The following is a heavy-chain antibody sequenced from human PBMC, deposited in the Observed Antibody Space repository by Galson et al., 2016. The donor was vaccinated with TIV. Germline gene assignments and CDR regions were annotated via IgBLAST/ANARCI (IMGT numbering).Heavy chain of an antibody. CDR3: AREPCDGDCRFDF. V-gene: IGHV4-31*03. J-gene: IGHJ4*02. CDR1: GDSVSSGGPF. CDR2: IHNTGST. D-gene: IGHD2-21*02. Sequence: TLSLTCTVSGDSVSSGGPFWSWLRQHPERGLEWIGYIHNTGSTYYRPSLKRRLSIFSDTSRNEFSLKLTSVTAADTGVYYCAREPCDGDCRFDFWGPGTLVTVAS.